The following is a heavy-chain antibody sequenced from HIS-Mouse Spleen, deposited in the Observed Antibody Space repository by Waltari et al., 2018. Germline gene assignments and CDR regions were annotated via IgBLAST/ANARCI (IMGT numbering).Heavy chain of an antibody. CDR2: IYHSGST. J-gene: IGHJ5*02. CDR3: ARVKT. Sequence: QVQLQESGPGLVKPSETLSLTCTVSGYSISSGYYWGWIRQPPVKGLEWMGSIYHSGSTSYNPSLKSRVTISVDTSKNQCSLKLSSVTAADTAVYYCARVKTWGQGTLVTVSS. CDR1: GYSISSGYY. V-gene: IGHV4-38-2*02.